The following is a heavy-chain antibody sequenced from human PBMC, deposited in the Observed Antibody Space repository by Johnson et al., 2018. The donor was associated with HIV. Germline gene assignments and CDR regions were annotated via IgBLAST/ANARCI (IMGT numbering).Heavy chain of an antibody. Sequence: QVRLVESGGGLVKPGGSLRLSCAASGFTFSDYYMSWIRQAPGKGLEWVAVISYDGSNKYYADSVKGRFTISRDNSKNTLYLQMNSLRAEDTAVYYCAKSIAAAGTNAFDIWGQGTMVTVSS. CDR3: AKSIAAAGTNAFDI. CDR2: ISYDGSNK. CDR1: GFTFSDYY. V-gene: IGHV3-30*18. D-gene: IGHD6-13*01. J-gene: IGHJ3*02.